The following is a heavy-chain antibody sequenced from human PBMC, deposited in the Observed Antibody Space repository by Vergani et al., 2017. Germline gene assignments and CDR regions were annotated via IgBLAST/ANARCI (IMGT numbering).Heavy chain of an antibody. J-gene: IGHJ3*02. V-gene: IGHV1-69*01. CDR1: GGTFSSYA. CDR2: IIPIFGTA. D-gene: IGHD1-1*01. Sequence: QVQLVQSGAEVKKPGSSVKVSCKASGGTFSSYAISWVRQAPGQGLEWMGGIIPIFGTANYAQKFQGRVTITADESTSTAYMELSSLRSEVTAVYYCARARGTTGTTAGAFDIWGQGTMVTVSS. CDR3: ARARGTTGTTAGAFDI.